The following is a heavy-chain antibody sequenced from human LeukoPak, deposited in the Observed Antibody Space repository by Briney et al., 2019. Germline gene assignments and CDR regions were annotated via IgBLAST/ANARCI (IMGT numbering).Heavy chain of an antibody. D-gene: IGHD3-10*01. J-gene: IGHJ3*02. V-gene: IGHV4-59*01. CDR3: ARQWMVRGVDDAFDI. CDR1: GGSISTYY. Sequence: PSETLSLTCTVSGGSISTYYWSWIRQPPWKVPEWIGYIHSSGSTNYNPSLKSRVTLSVDTSKNQFSLRVNSVTAADTAVYYCARQWMVRGVDDAFDIWGQGTMVTVSS. CDR2: IHSSGST.